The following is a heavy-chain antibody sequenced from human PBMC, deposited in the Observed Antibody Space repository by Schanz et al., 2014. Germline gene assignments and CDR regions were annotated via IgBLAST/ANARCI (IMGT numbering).Heavy chain of an antibody. J-gene: IGHJ4*02. Sequence: QVYLVQSGGGVVQPGRSLRLSCAASGFIFSTFGMQWVRQAPGKGLEWVAVIWYDGNKKYYADSVKGRFTISRDNSKNTLYLQMSSLRAEDTAVYYCAKVWGSDYFYPFDYWGQGTLVTVSS. CDR3: AKVWGSDYFYPFDY. D-gene: IGHD3-22*01. CDR2: IWYDGNKK. CDR1: GFIFSTFG. V-gene: IGHV3-33*06.